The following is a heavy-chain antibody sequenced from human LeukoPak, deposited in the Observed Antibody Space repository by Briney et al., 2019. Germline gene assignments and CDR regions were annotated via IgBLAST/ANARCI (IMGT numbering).Heavy chain of an antibody. D-gene: IGHD3-22*01. CDR3: AKVRYDSSGYQSPYFDY. V-gene: IGHV3-23*01. CDR2: ISGSGGST. J-gene: IGHJ4*02. Sequence: PGGSLRLSCAAFGFTFSSYAMSWVRQAPGKGLEWVSVISGSGGSTYYADSVKGRFTISRDNSKNTLYLQMNSLRAEDTAVYYCAKVRYDSSGYQSPYFDYWGQGILVTVSS. CDR1: GFTFSSYA.